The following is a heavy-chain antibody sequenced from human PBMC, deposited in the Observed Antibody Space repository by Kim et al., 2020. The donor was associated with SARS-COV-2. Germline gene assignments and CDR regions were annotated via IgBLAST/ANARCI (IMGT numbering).Heavy chain of an antibody. D-gene: IGHD6-19*01. V-gene: IGHV4-34*01. J-gene: IGHJ4*02. CDR1: GGSFSGYY. CDR3: AKGYSSGWNVSRALDY. Sequence: SETLSLTCAVYGGSFSGYYWSWIRQPPGKGLEWIGEINHSGSTNYNPSLKSRVTISVDTSKNQFSLKLSSVTAADTAVYYCAKGYSSGWNVSRALDYWGQGTLVTVSS. CDR2: INHSGST.